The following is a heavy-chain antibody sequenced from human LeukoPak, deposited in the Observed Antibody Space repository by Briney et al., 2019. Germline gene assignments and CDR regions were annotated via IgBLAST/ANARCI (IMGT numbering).Heavy chain of an antibody. Sequence: ASVKVSCKVSGGTFRSSATNWVRQAPGQGLEWMGIINPSGGSTSYAQKFQGRVTMTRDTSTSTVYMELSSLRSEDTAVYYCARSCGGDCSRWYFDLWGRGTLVTVSS. CDR3: ARSCGGDCSRWYFDL. V-gene: IGHV1-46*01. CDR1: GGTFRSSA. D-gene: IGHD2-21*02. CDR2: INPSGGST. J-gene: IGHJ2*01.